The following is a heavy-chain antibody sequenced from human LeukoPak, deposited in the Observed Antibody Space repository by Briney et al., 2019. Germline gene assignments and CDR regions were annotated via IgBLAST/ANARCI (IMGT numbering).Heavy chain of an antibody. CDR2: IYYSGST. D-gene: IGHD3-16*01. V-gene: IGHV4-38-2*02. CDR1: GYSISSGYY. J-gene: IGHJ4*02. CDR3: ARRAFTGPVDY. Sequence: SETLSLTCTVSGYSISSGYYWGWIRQPPGKGLEWIGSIYYSGSTYYNPSLKSRVTISVDTSKNQSSLKLSSVTAADTAVYYCARRAFTGPVDYWGQGTLVTVSS.